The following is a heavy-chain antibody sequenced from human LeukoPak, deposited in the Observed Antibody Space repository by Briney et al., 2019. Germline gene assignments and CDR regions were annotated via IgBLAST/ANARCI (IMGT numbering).Heavy chain of an antibody. V-gene: IGHV4-34*01. CDR3: AREGGGIQLWFDY. CDR2: INHSGST. Sequence: SETLSLTCAVYGGSYSGYYWSWIRQLPGKGLEWIGEINHSGSTNYNPSLKSRVTISVDTSKNQFSLKLSSVTAADTAVYYCAREGGGIQLWFDYWGQGTLVTVSS. CDR1: GGSYSGYY. D-gene: IGHD5-18*01. J-gene: IGHJ4*02.